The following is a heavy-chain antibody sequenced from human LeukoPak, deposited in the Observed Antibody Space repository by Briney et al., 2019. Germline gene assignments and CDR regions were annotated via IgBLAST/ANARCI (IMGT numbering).Heavy chain of an antibody. CDR3: ARTFDSSGYYVFDY. J-gene: IGHJ4*02. V-gene: IGHV3-30*04. Sequence: GGSLRLSCAASGFTFSSYAMHWVRQAPGKGLEWVAVISYDGSNKYYADSVEGRFTISRDNSKNTLYLQMNSLRAEDTAVYYCARTFDSSGYYVFDYWGQGTLVTVSS. CDR2: ISYDGSNK. D-gene: IGHD3-22*01. CDR1: GFTFSSYA.